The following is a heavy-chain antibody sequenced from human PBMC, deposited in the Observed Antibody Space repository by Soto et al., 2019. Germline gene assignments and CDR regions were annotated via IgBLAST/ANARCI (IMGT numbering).Heavy chain of an antibody. CDR2: IYHSGST. J-gene: IGHJ6*02. CDR3: ARGRGRCSSTSCYGRDYYYYYGMDV. Sequence: PSETLSLTCAVSGGSISSSNWWSWVLQPPGKGLEWIGEIYHSGSTNYNPSLKSRVTISVDKSKNQFSLKLSSVTAADTAVYYCARGRGRCSSTSCYGRDYYYYYGMDVWGQGTTVTVSS. D-gene: IGHD2-2*01. CDR1: GGSISSSNW. V-gene: IGHV4-4*02.